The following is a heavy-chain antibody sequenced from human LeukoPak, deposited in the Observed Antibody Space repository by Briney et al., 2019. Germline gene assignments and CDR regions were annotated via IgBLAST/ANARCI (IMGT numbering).Heavy chain of an antibody. CDR3: ARDPYNGAYSEGYYYYYMDV. CDR1: GITFSNYN. CDR2: ITSSSSYT. J-gene: IGHJ6*03. D-gene: IGHD1-1*01. V-gene: IGHV3-21*01. Sequence: PGGSLRLSCAAPGITFSNYNMNWVRQAPGKGLEWISAITSSSSYTFYADSVKGRFTIPRDNAQNSLYLQMNSLRVEDTAIYYCARDPYNGAYSEGYYYYYMDVWGKGTTVTVSS.